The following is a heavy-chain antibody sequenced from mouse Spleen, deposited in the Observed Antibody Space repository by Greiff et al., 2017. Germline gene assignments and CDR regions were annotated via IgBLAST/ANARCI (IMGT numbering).Heavy chain of an antibody. CDR1: GFTFTDYY. Sequence: EVKLVESGGGLVQPGGSLSLSCAASGFTFTDYYMSWVRQPPGKALEWLGFIRNKANGYTTEYSASVKGRFTMSRDNSQSILYLQMNALRAEDSATYYCGRLPRWDDGFDYWGQGTTLTVSS. CDR3: GRLPRWDDGFDY. J-gene: IGHJ2*01. CDR2: IRNKANGYTT. D-gene: IGHD4-1*01. V-gene: IGHV7-3*01.